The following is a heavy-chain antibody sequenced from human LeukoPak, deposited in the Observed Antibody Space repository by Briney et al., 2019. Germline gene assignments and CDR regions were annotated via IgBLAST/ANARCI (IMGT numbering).Heavy chain of an antibody. Sequence: ASVKVSCKASGYTSTSYGISWVRQAPGQGLEWMGWISAYNGNTNYAQKLQGRVTMTTDTSTSTAYMELRSLRSDDTAVYYCARDSGIAARGDSKYWGQGTLVTVSS. CDR2: ISAYNGNT. J-gene: IGHJ4*02. V-gene: IGHV1-18*01. CDR1: GYTSTSYG. CDR3: ARDSGIAARGDSKY. D-gene: IGHD6-6*01.